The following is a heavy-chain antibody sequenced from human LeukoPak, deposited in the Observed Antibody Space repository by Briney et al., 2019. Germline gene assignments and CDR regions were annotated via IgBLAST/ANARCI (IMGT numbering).Heavy chain of an antibody. D-gene: IGHD3-10*01. J-gene: IGHJ6*02. CDR3: AKVIRGGYGMDV. CDR2: ISYSSSLT. V-gene: IGHV3-48*02. CDR1: GFTFSSFG. Sequence: PGGSLRLSCAASGFTFSSFGMNWVRQAPGPGLEWVSYISYSSSLTDYADSVKGRFTISRDNAKNSLSLQLNSLRDEDTAVYFCAKVIRGGYGMDVWGQGTTVTVSS.